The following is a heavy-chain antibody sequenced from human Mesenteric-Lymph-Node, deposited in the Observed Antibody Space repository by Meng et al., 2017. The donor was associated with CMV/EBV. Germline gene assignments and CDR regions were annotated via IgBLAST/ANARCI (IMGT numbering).Heavy chain of an antibody. J-gene: IGHJ4*02. D-gene: IGHD6-6*01. CDR3: VRGTLARPRSALDY. Sequence: GESLKISCAASGFIFNNYAMNWVRQAPGKGLEWVSIIYSGGTSTYYADSVQGRFTVSRDISKNTMYLQMNNLRAEDTAVYYCVRGTLARPRSALDYWGQGTLVTVSS. CDR1: GFIFNNYA. CDR2: IYSGGTST. V-gene: IGHV3-23*03.